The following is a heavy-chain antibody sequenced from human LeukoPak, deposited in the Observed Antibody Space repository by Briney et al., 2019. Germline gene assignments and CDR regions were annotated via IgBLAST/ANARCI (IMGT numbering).Heavy chain of an antibody. V-gene: IGHV3-30*02. J-gene: IGHJ3*02. CDR1: GFTFSSYG. D-gene: IGHD1-14*01. Sequence: PGGSLRLSCAASGFTFSSYGMHWVRQAPGKGLEWVAFIRYDGSNKYYADSVKGRFTISRDNSKNTLYLQMNSLRAEDTAVYYCAKFRKPMALLDAFDIWGQGTMVTVSS. CDR2: IRYDGSNK. CDR3: AKFRKPMALLDAFDI.